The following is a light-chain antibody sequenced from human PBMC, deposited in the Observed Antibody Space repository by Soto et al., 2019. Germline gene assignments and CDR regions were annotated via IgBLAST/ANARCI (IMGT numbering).Light chain of an antibody. Sequence: EIVLTQSPGILSLSPGERATVSCRASQTVRGIYLARYQQKPGQAPRLLIYGGSSRATSIPDRFSGSGSGTDFSLTISRLEPEDFAVYYCQQYGSAPEGTFGQGTKVEI. CDR2: GGS. CDR3: QQYGSAPEGT. CDR1: QTVRGIY. V-gene: IGKV3-20*01. J-gene: IGKJ1*01.